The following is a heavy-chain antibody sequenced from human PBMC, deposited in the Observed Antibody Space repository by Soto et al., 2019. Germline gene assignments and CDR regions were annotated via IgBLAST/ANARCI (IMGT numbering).Heavy chain of an antibody. CDR2: INWDGRIA. J-gene: IGHJ4*01. D-gene: IGHD6-13*01. CDR3: AKDEGAAVESPGD. V-gene: IGHV3-43*01. CDR1: GFIFDDFT. Sequence: GGSLRLSCAASGFIFDDFTMHWVRLVPGKGLQWVSYINWDGRIAMYTDSVKGRFTISRDNTNNHLYLQMNSLRSDDTALYYCAKDEGAAVESPGDWGHGTLVTVSS.